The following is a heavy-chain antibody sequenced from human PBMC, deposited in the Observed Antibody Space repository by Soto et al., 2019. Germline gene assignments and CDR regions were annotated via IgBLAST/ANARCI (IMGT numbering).Heavy chain of an antibody. CDR2: ISAYSGNT. CDR1: GYTFTDYN. D-gene: IGHD3-10*01. V-gene: IGHV1-18*04. CDR3: ARQGAGAVDY. Sequence: QVQLVQSGAEVKKPGASAKVSCKASGYTFTDYNINWVRLAPGQGPQWMGWISAYSGNTFYAQNFQGRLTMTTDTSTSTAYMELRSLRSDDTAIYYCARQGAGAVDYWGQGTLVIVSS. J-gene: IGHJ4*02.